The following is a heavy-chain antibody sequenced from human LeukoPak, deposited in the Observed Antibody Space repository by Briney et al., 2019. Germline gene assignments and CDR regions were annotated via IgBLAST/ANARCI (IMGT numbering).Heavy chain of an antibody. J-gene: IGHJ4*02. CDR1: GFTFSSYS. CDR2: ISSSSSYI. CDR3: ARVTGYSSSWSDY. V-gene: IGHV3-21*01. Sequence: GGSLRLSCAASGFTFSSYSMNWVRQAPGKGLEWVSSISSSSSYIYYADSVKGRFTISRDNAKNSLYLQMNSLRAEDTAVYCCARVTGYSSSWSDYWGQGTLVTVSS. D-gene: IGHD6-13*01.